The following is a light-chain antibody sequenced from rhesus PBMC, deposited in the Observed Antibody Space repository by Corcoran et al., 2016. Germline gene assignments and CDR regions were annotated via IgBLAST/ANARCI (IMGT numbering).Light chain of an antibody. CDR3: MQGIEFPYS. Sequence: DIVMTQTPLSLPVTPGEPASISCRSSQSLLDSEDGNTYLDWYLQKPGQSPQLLIYEVSNRASGVPERFSGSGSETDFTLKISRVEAEDVGVYYCMQGIEFPYSFGQGTKVEIK. J-gene: IGKJ2*01. CDR1: QSLLDSEDGNTY. V-gene: IGKV2-104*02. CDR2: EVS.